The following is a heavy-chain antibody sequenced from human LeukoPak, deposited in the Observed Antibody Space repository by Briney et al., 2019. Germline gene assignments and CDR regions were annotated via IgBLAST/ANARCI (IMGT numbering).Heavy chain of an antibody. CDR3: ARVLGRYFDWYLSRADAFDI. D-gene: IGHD3-9*01. J-gene: IGHJ3*02. CDR1: GGSITIGSYY. V-gene: IGHV4-61*02. CDR2: IYISRST. Sequence: SQTLSLTCTVSGGSITIGSYYRSWIRQPAGKGLEWIGRIYISRSTNYNPSLKCRVTISVDTSKNQFSLKLSSVSAADTAVYYCARVLGRYFDWYLSRADAFDIWGQGTMVTVSS.